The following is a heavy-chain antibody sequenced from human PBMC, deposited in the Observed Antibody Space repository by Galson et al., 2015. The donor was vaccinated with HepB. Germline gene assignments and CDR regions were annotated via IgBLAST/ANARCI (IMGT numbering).Heavy chain of an antibody. CDR1: GFTFSSYS. D-gene: IGHD4-11*01. J-gene: IGHJ4*02. V-gene: IGHV3-21*01. Sequence: SLRLSCAASGFTFSSYSMNWVRQAPGKGLEWVSSISSSSSYIYYADSVKGRFTISRDNAKNSLFLRLNSLRAEDTAVYYCARHGWDDYSSYYFDYWGQGTLVTVSS. CDR2: ISSSSSYI. CDR3: ARHGWDDYSSYYFDY.